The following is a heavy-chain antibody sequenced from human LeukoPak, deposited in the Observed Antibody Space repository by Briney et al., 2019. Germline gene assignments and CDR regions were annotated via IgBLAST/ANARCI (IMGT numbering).Heavy chain of an antibody. Sequence: GGSLRLSCGASGFSVSSNYMSWVRQAPGKGLEWVSVIYSGGSAYYVDSVKGRFTISRDNSKNMMYLQMNSLRAEDTAVYYCARVQYYYHDSGTFYPNYFDYWGQGTLVTVSS. CDR3: ARVQYYYHDSGTFYPNYFDY. J-gene: IGHJ4*02. V-gene: IGHV3-53*01. D-gene: IGHD3-22*01. CDR2: IYSGGSA. CDR1: GFSVSSNY.